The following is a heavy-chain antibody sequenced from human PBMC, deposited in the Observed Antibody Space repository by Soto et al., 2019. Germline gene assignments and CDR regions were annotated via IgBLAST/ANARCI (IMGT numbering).Heavy chain of an antibody. D-gene: IGHD3-10*01. CDR1: AGSASSVSYY. V-gene: IGHV4-61*01. CDR3: ARDIGCGGSLCNYNWFDS. CDR2: IYYRGST. Sequence: PSETLSLTCTVAAGSASSVSYYWNWIRQPPGNGLEWLGHIYYRGSTNYNPSLKTRVTISVDTCKNQFYLTVSSVTAAATAAYYCARDIGCGGSLCNYNWFDSWGQGTLVTVSS. J-gene: IGHJ5*02.